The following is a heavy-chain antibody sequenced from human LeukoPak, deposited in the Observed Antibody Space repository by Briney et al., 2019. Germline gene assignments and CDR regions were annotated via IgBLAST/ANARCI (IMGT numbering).Heavy chain of an antibody. CDR2: ISAYNGNT. Sequence: GASVKVSCKTSGYTFATHGISWVRQAPGQGLEWMGWISAYNGNTNYAQKLQGRVTMTTDTSTSTAYMELRSLRSDDTAVYYCARGPPIAVAAYYFDYWGQGTLVTVSS. CDR1: GYTFATHG. D-gene: IGHD6-19*01. J-gene: IGHJ4*02. CDR3: ARGPPIAVAAYYFDY. V-gene: IGHV1-18*01.